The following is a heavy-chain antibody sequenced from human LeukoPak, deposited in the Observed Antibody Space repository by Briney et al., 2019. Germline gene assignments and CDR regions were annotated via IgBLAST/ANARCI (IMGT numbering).Heavy chain of an antibody. Sequence: GASVKVSCKASGYTFTGYYMHWVRQAPGQGLEWMGWINPNSGGTNYAQKFQGRVTMTRDTSISTAYMELSRLRSDDTAVYYCARQRITMVRGVTPYGMDVWGQGTTVTVSS. D-gene: IGHD3-10*01. V-gene: IGHV1-2*02. CDR2: INPNSGGT. J-gene: IGHJ6*02. CDR3: ARQRITMVRGVTPYGMDV. CDR1: GYTFTGYY.